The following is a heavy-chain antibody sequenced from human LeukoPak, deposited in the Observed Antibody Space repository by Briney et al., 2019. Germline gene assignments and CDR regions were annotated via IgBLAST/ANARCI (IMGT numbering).Heavy chain of an antibody. CDR3: AKDQGGIVVVPAAMAY. V-gene: IGHV3-30*18. CDR1: GFTFSSYG. CDR2: ISYDGSNK. D-gene: IGHD2-2*01. J-gene: IGHJ4*02. Sequence: GRYLRLSCAASGFTFSSYGMHWVRQAPGKGLEWVAVISYDGSNKYYADSVKGRFTLSRDNSKNTLYLQMNSLRAEDTAVYYCAKDQGGIVVVPAAMAYWGQGTLVTVSS.